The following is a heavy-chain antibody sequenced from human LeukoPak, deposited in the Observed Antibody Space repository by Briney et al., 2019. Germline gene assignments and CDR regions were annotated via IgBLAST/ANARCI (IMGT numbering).Heavy chain of an antibody. CDR3: ARQYSYTVFGY. D-gene: IGHD5-18*01. CDR2: IYTSGST. V-gene: IGHV4-4*07. J-gene: IGHJ4*02. CDR1: GGSISSYY. Sequence: PSETLSLTCTVSGGSISSYYCSWIRQPAGKGLEWIGRIYTSGSTNYNPSLKSRVTMSADTSKNRFSLKLSSVTAADTAVYYCARQYSYTVFGYWGQGTLVTVSS.